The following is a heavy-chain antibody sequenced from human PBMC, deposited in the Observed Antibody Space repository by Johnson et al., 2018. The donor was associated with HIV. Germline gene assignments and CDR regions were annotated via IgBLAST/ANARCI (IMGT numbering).Heavy chain of an antibody. CDR2: IKQDGSAQ. CDR1: GFTFSSYW. Sequence: VQLVESGGGLVHPGGSLRLSCAASGFTFSSYWMSWVRQAPGKGLEWVANIKQDGSAQYYVASVKGRFTISRDNARNTMFLQMNSLRAEDTAVYYCARAGPNWAFDFWGQGTMVTVSS. D-gene: IGHD1-1*01. J-gene: IGHJ3*01. V-gene: IGHV3-7*01. CDR3: ARAGPNWAFDF.